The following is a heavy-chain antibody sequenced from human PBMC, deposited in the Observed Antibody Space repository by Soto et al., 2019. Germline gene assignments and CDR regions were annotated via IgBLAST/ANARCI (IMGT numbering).Heavy chain of an antibody. CDR2: ISSSSSYI. CDR1: GFTFSSYS. V-gene: IGHV3-21*01. J-gene: IGHJ3*02. Sequence: GGSLRLSCAASGFTFSSYSMNWVRQAPGKGLEWVSSISSSSSYIYYADSVKGRFTISRANAKNSLYLQMNSLRAEDTAVYYCARNNSDIVGATADAFDIWGQGTMVTVSS. D-gene: IGHD1-26*01. CDR3: ARNNSDIVGATADAFDI.